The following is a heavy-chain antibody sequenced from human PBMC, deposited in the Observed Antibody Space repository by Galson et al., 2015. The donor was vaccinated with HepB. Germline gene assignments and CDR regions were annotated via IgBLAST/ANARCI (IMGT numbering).Heavy chain of an antibody. CDR3: AKDRSLFTTMTTTDY. Sequence: SLRLSCAASGFTFSDYGMNWVRQPPGKGLEWVSGISGGGGTTYYAESVKGRFTMSRDNSKNTLYLQMDSLRAEDTATYFCAKDRSLFTTMTTTDYWGQGTLVTVSS. CDR2: ISGGGGTT. CDR1: GFTFSDYG. D-gene: IGHD4-17*01. V-gene: IGHV3-23*01. J-gene: IGHJ4*02.